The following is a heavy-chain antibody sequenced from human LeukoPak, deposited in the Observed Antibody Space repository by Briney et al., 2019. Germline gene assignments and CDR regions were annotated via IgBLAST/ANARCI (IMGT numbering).Heavy chain of an antibody. J-gene: IGHJ4*02. Sequence: ASVKVSCKASGYTFTSYGISWVRQAPGQGLEWVGWISAYNGNTKYAQKLQGRVTMTTDTSTSTADMELRSLRSDDTAVYYCARVTTPPPPDRYSYDPNFDYWGQGTLVTVSS. V-gene: IGHV1-18*01. CDR3: ARVTTPPPPDRYSYDPNFDY. CDR1: GYTFTSYG. CDR2: ISAYNGNT. D-gene: IGHD5-18*01.